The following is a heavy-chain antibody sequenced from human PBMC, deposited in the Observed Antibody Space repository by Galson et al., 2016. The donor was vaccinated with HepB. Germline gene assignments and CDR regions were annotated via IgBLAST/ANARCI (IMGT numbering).Heavy chain of an antibody. CDR2: IGPYSGHT. J-gene: IGHJ4*02. CDR1: GYTLRDHQ. V-gene: IGHV1-18*01. Sequence: SVKVSCKASGYTLRDHQIDWVRQAPGQGLEWVGWIGPYSGHTNYAQRVQGRVTLTSDTSTNTVFMELRSRRSDDTAVYYCVRHNTAWSLDFWGQGTLVTVSS. CDR3: VRHNTAWSLDF. D-gene: IGHD1-1*01.